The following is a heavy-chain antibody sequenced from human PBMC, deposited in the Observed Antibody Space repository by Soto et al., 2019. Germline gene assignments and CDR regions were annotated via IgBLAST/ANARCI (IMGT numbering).Heavy chain of an antibody. Sequence: PSQTLSLTCAISGDSVSSNSAAWNWIRQSPSRGLEWLGRTYYRSKWYNDYAVSVKSRITINPDTSKNQFSLQLNSVTPEDTAVYYCARDTLLWFGELTSYNWFDPWGQGTLVTVSS. D-gene: IGHD3-10*01. V-gene: IGHV6-1*01. CDR2: TYYRSKWYN. CDR3: ARDTLLWFGELTSYNWFDP. J-gene: IGHJ5*02. CDR1: GDSVSSNSAA.